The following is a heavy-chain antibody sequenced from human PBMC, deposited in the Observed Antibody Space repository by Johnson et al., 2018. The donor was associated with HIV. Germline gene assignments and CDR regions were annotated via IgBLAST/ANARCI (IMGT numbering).Heavy chain of an antibody. D-gene: IGHD3-10*01. CDR2: INWNGRST. CDR3: AREVYGSGSYGAFDI. CDR1: GFTFDDDG. J-gene: IGHJ3*02. Sequence: VQLVESGGGVVRPGGSLRLSCAASGFTFDDDGMSWVRQVPGKGLEWVSGINWNGRSTGYADSVKGRFTISRDNAKSSLYLQMNSLRAEDTALYYCAREVYGSGSYGAFDIWGQGTMVTVSS. V-gene: IGHV3-20*04.